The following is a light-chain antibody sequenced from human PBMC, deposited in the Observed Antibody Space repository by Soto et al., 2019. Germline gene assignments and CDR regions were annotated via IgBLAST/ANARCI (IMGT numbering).Light chain of an antibody. CDR3: QQYNTYSKT. J-gene: IGKJ1*01. CDR1: QSISNW. CDR2: DAS. V-gene: IGKV1-5*01. Sequence: IQMTHSPSTLPASVSYILNITYRSSQSISNWLAWYQQRPGKAPKLLIFDASSLESGVPSRFSGSGSGTEFTLTISSLQPDDFATYYCQQYNTYSKTFGQGTKVDIK.